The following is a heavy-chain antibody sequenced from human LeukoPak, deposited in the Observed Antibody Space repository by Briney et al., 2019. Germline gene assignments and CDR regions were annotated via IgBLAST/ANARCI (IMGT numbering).Heavy chain of an antibody. CDR1: GFTFNNYA. D-gene: IGHD6-19*01. CDR2: VTYDGNNQ. CDR3: ARAPVRGAVAGVDY. Sequence: GGSLRLSCAASGFTFNNYAIHCVRQAPGKGLEWVAVVTYDGNNQYYADSVKGRFTVSRDNSRNTVNLQMNSLRGEDTAVYYCARAPVRGAVAGVDYWGQGTLVTVSS. J-gene: IGHJ4*02. V-gene: IGHV3-30-3*01.